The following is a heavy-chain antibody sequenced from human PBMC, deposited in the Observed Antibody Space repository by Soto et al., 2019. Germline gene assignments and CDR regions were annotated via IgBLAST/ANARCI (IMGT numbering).Heavy chain of an antibody. Sequence: ASVKVSCKASGGTFSSYAISWVRQAPGQGLEWMGGIIPIFGTANYAQKFQGRVTITADKSTSTAYMELSSLRSEDTAVYYCARGPTSEYSNYNYYYYYGMDVWGQGTTVTVSS. CDR2: IIPIFGTA. V-gene: IGHV1-69*06. J-gene: IGHJ6*02. CDR3: ARGPTSEYSNYNYYYYYGMDV. D-gene: IGHD4-4*01. CDR1: GGTFSSYA.